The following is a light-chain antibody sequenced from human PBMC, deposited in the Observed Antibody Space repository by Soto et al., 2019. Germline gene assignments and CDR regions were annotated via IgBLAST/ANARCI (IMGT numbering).Light chain of an antibody. Sequence: EIVMTQSPVTLSVSPGERATLSCRASESVGSNLAWYQQKPGQPPRLLIFGASIRVTGIPDRFSGSGSGTEFTLTITSLQSEDFALYYCQQYHNLWTFGQGTRLEIK. J-gene: IGKJ5*01. V-gene: IGKV3D-15*01. CDR1: ESVGSN. CDR2: GAS. CDR3: QQYHNLWT.